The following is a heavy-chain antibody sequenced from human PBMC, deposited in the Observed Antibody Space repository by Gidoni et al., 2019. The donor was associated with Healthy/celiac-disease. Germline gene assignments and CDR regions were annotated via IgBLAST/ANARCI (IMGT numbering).Heavy chain of an antibody. D-gene: IGHD5-12*01. CDR3: ARDLYDTLDY. J-gene: IGHJ4*02. Sequence: QVQLQESGPGLVKPSETLSLNCTVSGGSISSYYRSWILQPPGKGLGWIGYIYYSGSTNYNPSLKSRVTISVDTSKNQFSLKLSSVTAADTAVYYCARDLYDTLDYWGQGTLVTVSS. CDR2: IYYSGST. CDR1: GGSISSYY. V-gene: IGHV4-59*01.